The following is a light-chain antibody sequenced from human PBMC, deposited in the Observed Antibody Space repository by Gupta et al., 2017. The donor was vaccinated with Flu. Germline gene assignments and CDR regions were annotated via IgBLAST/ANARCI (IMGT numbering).Light chain of an antibody. Sequence: SYELTQPPSAPVSPGHTARITCSGDALPKKYAYWYQQKSGQAPVLVIYEESKRPSGIPEGFSGSGTGTIATFTISGAQVEDEADYYCYSTDSSANWVFGGGTKLTVL. CDR3: YSTDSSANWV. V-gene: IGLV3-10*01. J-gene: IGLJ3*02. CDR2: EES. CDR1: ALPKKY.